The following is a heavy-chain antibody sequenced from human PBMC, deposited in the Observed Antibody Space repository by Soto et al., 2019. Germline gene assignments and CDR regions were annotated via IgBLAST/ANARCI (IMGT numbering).Heavy chain of an antibody. CDR3: AKDTAPRYDSSGYYFEAPPYFDY. Sequence: EVQLLESGGGLVQPGGSLRLSCAASGFTFSSYAMSWVRQAPGKGLEWVSAISGSGGSTYYADSVKGRFTISRDNSKNTLYLQMNSLRAEDTAVYYCAKDTAPRYDSSGYYFEAPPYFDYWGQGTLVTVSS. D-gene: IGHD3-22*01. CDR2: ISGSGGST. CDR1: GFTFSSYA. J-gene: IGHJ4*02. V-gene: IGHV3-23*01.